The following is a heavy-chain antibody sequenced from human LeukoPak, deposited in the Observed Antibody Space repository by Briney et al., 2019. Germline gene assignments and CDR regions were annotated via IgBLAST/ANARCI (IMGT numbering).Heavy chain of an antibody. CDR1: GYTFTNYP. Sequence: ASVKVSCEASGYTFTNYPMIWVRQAPGEGLEWMGWINTKTGNPTYAQGFTGRFVFSLDTSVSTTYLQISDLKAEDTAMYYCARGGYSRGQGSPFDYWGQGTLVTVSS. D-gene: IGHD6-19*01. CDR3: ARGGYSRGQGSPFDY. CDR2: INTKTGNP. J-gene: IGHJ4*02. V-gene: IGHV7-4-1*02.